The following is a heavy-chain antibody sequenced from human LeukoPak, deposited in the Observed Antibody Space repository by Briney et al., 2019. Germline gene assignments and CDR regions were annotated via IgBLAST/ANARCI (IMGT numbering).Heavy chain of an antibody. CDR1: GFTFSSYA. J-gene: IGHJ4*02. D-gene: IGHD6-13*01. CDR2: ISGSAGST. Sequence: GGSLRLSCAASGFTFSSYAMSWVRQAPGKGLEWVSVISGSAGSTHYADSVKGRFTISRDKPKNTLYLQVNSLRAEDTAVYYCAKLQGVAAAGHPYFDYWGQGTLVTVSS. CDR3: AKLQGVAAAGHPYFDY. V-gene: IGHV3-23*01.